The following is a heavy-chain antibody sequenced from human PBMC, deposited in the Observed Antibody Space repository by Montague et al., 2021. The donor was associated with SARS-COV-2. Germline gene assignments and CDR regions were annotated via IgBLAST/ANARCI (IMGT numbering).Heavy chain of an antibody. D-gene: IGHD3-16*01. J-gene: IGHJ4*02. CDR3: ARHYDHSSRVDS. CDR1: GGSISSDY. V-gene: IGHV4-59*08. CDR2: VYYRGNT. Sequence: SETLSLTCTVSGGSISSDYWTWIRQPPGKGLEWIGFVYYRGNTYYNPSHRGRVTISVDTSSNHFSLTLSSVTAADTAIYYCARHYDHSSRVDSWGQGTLVTVSS.